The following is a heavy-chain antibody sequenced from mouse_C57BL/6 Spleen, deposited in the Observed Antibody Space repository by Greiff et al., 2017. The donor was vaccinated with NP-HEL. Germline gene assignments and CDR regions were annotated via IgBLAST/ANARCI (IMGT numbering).Heavy chain of an antibody. V-gene: IGHV1-52*01. CDR3: ARDHYYGSRYFDV. CDR2: IDPSDSET. Sequence: QVQLKQPGAELVRPGSSVKLSCKASGYTFTSYWMHWVKQRPIQGLEWIGNIDPSDSETHYNQKFKDKATLTVDKSSSTAYMQLSSLTSEDSAVYYCARDHYYGSRYFDVWGTGTTVTVSS. CDR1: GYTFTSYW. J-gene: IGHJ1*03. D-gene: IGHD1-1*01.